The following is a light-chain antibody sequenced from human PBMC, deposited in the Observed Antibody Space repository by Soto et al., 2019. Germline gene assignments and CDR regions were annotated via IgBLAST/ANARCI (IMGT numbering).Light chain of an antibody. CDR3: QQYQNLWT. J-gene: IGKJ1*01. V-gene: IGKV3-15*01. CDR1: QTIYSN. CDR2: RAS. Sequence: IGMTQSPAILSVSPGERATLSCRASQTIYSNVAWYQQRPGQPPRLLIYRASSRATGIPARFSGSGSGTEFTLTINSLQSEDFAVYYCQQYQNLWTFGQGTKVDIK.